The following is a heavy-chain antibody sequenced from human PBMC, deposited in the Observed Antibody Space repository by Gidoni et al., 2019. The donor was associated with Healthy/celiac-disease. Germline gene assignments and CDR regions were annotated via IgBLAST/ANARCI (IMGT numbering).Heavy chain of an antibody. D-gene: IGHD6-19*01. CDR3: AREEWLATSSYWYFDL. V-gene: IGHV4-4*07. J-gene: IGHJ2*01. CDR2: IDTSGST. Sequence: QVQLPESGPGLVKPSEALSVTCAVSGRSLSSYYWSWLRQPAGKGLEWIVRIDTSGSTNYTPPLKSRVTMSVDTSTNQFSLKLSSVTAADTPVYYCAREEWLATSSYWYFDLWGRGTLVTVSS. CDR1: GRSLSSYY.